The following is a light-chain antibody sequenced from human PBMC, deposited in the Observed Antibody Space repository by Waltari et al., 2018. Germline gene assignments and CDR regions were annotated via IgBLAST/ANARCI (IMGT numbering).Light chain of an antibody. Sequence: EIVLTQSPGPLSSSPGERVTVSCRASQSVGRSLAWYQQKPGQAPRLLIYDAFTRATGIADRFSGSGSGTDFSLTISRLDPEDFAVYYCQMYVRLPVTFGQGTKVEIK. CDR3: QMYVRLPVT. CDR1: QSVGRS. CDR2: DAF. J-gene: IGKJ1*01. V-gene: IGKV3-20*01.